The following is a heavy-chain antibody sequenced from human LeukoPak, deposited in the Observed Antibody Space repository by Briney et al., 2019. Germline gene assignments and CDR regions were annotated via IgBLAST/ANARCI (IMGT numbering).Heavy chain of an antibody. V-gene: IGHV3-74*01. CDR1: GFTFSSYW. CDR3: ASFYDG. CDR2: INSGGSYT. J-gene: IGHJ4*02. D-gene: IGHD3-16*01. Sequence: GGSQRLSCAASGFTFSSYWMHWVRHAPGKGLVWVSRINSGGSYTSYADSVKGRFTISRDNAQNTLYLQMNSLRAEDTAVYYCASFYDGWGQGTLVTVSS.